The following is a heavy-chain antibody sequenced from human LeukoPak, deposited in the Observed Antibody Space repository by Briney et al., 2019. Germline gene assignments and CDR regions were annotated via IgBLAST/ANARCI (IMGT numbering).Heavy chain of an antibody. CDR2: MKPNSGNT. Sequence: GASVKVSCKASGYTFSSYDINWVRQATGQGLEWMGWMKPNSGNTGYAQKFQGRVTMTRNTAISTAYMELSSLRSEDTAVYYCARNGDSGWYARAFDYRGHGTPVTVSS. V-gene: IGHV1-8*01. CDR3: ARNGDSGWYARAFDY. J-gene: IGHJ4*01. CDR1: GYTFSSYD. D-gene: IGHD6-19*01.